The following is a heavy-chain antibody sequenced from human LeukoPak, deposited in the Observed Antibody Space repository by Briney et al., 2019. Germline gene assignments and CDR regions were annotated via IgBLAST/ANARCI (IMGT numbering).Heavy chain of an antibody. CDR2: IYYSGST. V-gene: IGHV4-59*08. Sequence: SETLSLTCTVSGGPISSYYWSWIRQPPGKGLEWIGYIYYSGSTNYNPSLKSRVTISVDTSKNQFSLKLSSVTAADTAVYYCARRTIAVGDAFDIWGQGTMVTVSS. J-gene: IGHJ3*02. CDR1: GGPISSYY. CDR3: ARRTIAVGDAFDI. D-gene: IGHD6-19*01.